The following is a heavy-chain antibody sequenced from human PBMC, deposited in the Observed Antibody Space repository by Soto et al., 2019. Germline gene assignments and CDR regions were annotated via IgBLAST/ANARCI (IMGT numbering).Heavy chain of an antibody. CDR1: GYTFTSYA. Sequence: ASVKVSCKASGYTFTSYAMHWVRQAPGKMLEWMGWINAGNGNTKYSQKFQGRVTITRDTSASTAYMELSSLRSEDTAVYYCASGDSSGYYYYYGMDVWGQGTTVTVS. CDR3: ASGDSSGYYYYYGMDV. J-gene: IGHJ6*02. V-gene: IGHV1-3*01. D-gene: IGHD3-22*01. CDR2: INAGNGNT.